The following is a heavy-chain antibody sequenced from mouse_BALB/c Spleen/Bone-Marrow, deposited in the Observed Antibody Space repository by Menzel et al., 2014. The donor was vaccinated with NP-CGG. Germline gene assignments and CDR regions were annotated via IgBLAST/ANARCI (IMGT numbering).Heavy chain of an antibody. V-gene: IGHV14-3*02. D-gene: IGHD4-1*01. J-gene: IGHJ4*01. CDR2: IDPANGNT. CDR3: ARWEYCAMDY. CDR1: GFNIKDTY. Sequence: VQLQQSGAELVKPGASVKLSCTASGFNIKDTYMHWVKQRPEQGLEWIGRIDPANGNTKYDPKFQGKATITADTSSNTAYLLLSSLTSEDTAVYYCARWEYCAMDYWGQGTSVTVSS.